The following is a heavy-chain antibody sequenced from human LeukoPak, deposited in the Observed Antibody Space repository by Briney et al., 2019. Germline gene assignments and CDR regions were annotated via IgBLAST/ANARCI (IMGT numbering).Heavy chain of an antibody. D-gene: IGHD3-22*01. CDR1: GFSLNTRGVG. Sequence: SGPTLLNPTHTLTLTFTFSGFSLNTRGVGVGWIRQPPGRALEWLALIYWDDDRRYSPSLKSRLTITKDTSKNQVVLTMTNMDPVDTATYFCAHRKNYYDSSVFDNWGQGTLVTVSS. J-gene: IGHJ4*02. V-gene: IGHV2-5*02. CDR3: AHRKNYYDSSVFDN. CDR2: IYWDDDR.